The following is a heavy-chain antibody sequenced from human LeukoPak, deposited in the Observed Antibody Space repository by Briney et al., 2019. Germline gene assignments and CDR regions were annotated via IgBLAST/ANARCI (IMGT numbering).Heavy chain of an antibody. J-gene: IGHJ6*03. CDR1: GYTFTSYD. D-gene: IGHD2-2*01. CDR2: MNPNSGST. CDR3: ARGPYWPYIVVVPENYYMVV. Sequence: ASVKVSCKASGYTFTSYDINWVRQATGQGLEWMGWMNPNSGSTGYAQKFQGRVTITRNTSISTAYMELSSLRSEDTAVYYCARGPYWPYIVVVPENYYMVVWGKGTTVTVPS. V-gene: IGHV1-8*03.